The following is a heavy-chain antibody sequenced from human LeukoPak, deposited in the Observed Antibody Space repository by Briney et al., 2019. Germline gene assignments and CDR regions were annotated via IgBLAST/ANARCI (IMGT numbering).Heavy chain of an antibody. V-gene: IGHV3-7*01. CDR2: IKQDGSDQ. J-gene: IGHJ4*02. D-gene: IGHD2-15*01. Sequence: GGSLRLSCAASGFTFSSYWMTWVRQAPGKGLEWVANIKQDGSDQYYVDSVKGRFTISRDNAKNSLYLQMNSLRAEDTAVYYCARVGPATLPDFDYWGQGTLVTVSS. CDR1: GFTFSSYW. CDR3: ARVGPATLPDFDY.